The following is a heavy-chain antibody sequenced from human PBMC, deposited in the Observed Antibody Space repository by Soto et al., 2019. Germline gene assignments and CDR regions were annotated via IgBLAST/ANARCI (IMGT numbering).Heavy chain of an antibody. CDR3: AREGRTHSSGWGYFDY. V-gene: IGHV3-30-3*01. J-gene: IGHJ4*02. CDR2: ISYDGSNK. D-gene: IGHD6-19*01. Sequence: GGSLRLSCAASGFTFSSYAVHWVRQAPGKGLEWVAVISYDGSNKYYADSVKGRFTISRDNSKNTLYLQMNSLRAEDTAVYYCAREGRTHSSGWGYFDYWGQGTLVTVSS. CDR1: GFTFSSYA.